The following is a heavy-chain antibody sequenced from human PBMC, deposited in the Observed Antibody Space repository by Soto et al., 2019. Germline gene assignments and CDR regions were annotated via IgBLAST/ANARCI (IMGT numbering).Heavy chain of an antibody. J-gene: IGHJ4*02. Sequence: PGGSLRHSCAATGFTFSTYAMSWVRQAPGKGLEWVSGISGSGGNTYYADSVKGRFTISRDDSKNTAYLQMNSLKTEDTAVYYCTGRQQLVNPPFDYWGQGTLVTVSS. V-gene: IGHV3-23*01. CDR1: GFTFSTYA. CDR2: ISGSGGNT. CDR3: TGRQQLVNPPFDY. D-gene: IGHD6-13*01.